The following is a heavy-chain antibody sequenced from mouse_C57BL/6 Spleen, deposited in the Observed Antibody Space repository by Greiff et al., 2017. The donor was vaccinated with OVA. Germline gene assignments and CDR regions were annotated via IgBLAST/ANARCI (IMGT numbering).Heavy chain of an antibody. V-gene: IGHV3-6*01. CDR1: GYSITSGYY. J-gene: IGHJ1*03. CDR3: ARVVAVEFDV. Sequence: EVQLVESGPGLVKPSQSLSLTCSVTGYSITSGYYWNWIRQFPGNKLEWMGYISYDGSNNYNPSLKNRISITRDTSKNQFFLKLNSVTTEDTATYYCARVVAVEFDVWGTGTTVTVSS. CDR2: ISYDGSN. D-gene: IGHD1-1*01.